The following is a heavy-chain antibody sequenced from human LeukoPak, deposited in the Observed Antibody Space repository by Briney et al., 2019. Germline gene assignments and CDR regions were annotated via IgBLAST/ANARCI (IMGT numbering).Heavy chain of an antibody. CDR1: GFTFSDYY. D-gene: IGHD3-3*01. Sequence: GGSLRLSCAASGFTFSDYYMSWIRQAPGEGLEWVSYISSSGSTIYYADSVKGRFTISRDNAKNSLYLQMSSLRAEDTAVYYCARGSARTSFRITIFGVVSRLNWFDPWGQGTLVTVSS. V-gene: IGHV3-11*01. CDR2: ISSSGSTI. CDR3: ARGSARTSFRITIFGVVSRLNWFDP. J-gene: IGHJ5*02.